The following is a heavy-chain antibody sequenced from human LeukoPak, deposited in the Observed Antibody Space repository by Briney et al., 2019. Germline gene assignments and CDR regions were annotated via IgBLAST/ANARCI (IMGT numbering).Heavy chain of an antibody. D-gene: IGHD3-22*01. Sequence: SETLSLTCAVYGGSFSGYYWSWIRQPPGKGLEWIGEINHSGSTNYNPSLKSRVTISVDTSKNQFPLKLSSVTAADTAVYYCARVWYYYDSSGYYYVGVSDAFDIWGQGTMVTVSS. CDR2: INHSGST. CDR3: ARVWYYYDSSGYYYVGVSDAFDI. V-gene: IGHV4-34*01. CDR1: GGSFSGYY. J-gene: IGHJ3*02.